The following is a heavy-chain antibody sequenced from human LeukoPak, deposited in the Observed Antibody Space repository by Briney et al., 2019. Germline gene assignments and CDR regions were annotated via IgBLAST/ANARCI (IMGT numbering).Heavy chain of an antibody. CDR1: GLTFSNAW. V-gene: IGHV3-15*01. D-gene: IGHD2-2*02. Sequence: GRSLRLSCAASGLTFSNAWMSWVRQAPGKGLEWVGRIKSKADGGTTDYAAPVKGRFTISRDDSKNTLYLQMNSLKTEDTAVYYCTREYPYFDYWGQGTLVTVSS. J-gene: IGHJ4*02. CDR2: IKSKADGGTT. CDR3: TREYPYFDY.